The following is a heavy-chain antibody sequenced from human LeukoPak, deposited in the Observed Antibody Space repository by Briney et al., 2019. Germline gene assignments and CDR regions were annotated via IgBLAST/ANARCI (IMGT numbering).Heavy chain of an antibody. CDR3: ARDLLGNSGSYLRHPNGPPFDY. CDR1: EFTFSSYW. J-gene: IGHJ4*02. Sequence: GGSLRLSCAASEFTFSSYWMHWVRQAPGKGLVWVSRINSDGSSTSYADSVKGRFTISRDNAKNTLYLQMSSLRAEDTAVYYCARDLLGNSGSYLRHPNGPPFDYWGQGTLVTVSS. CDR2: INSDGSST. D-gene: IGHD1-26*01. V-gene: IGHV3-74*01.